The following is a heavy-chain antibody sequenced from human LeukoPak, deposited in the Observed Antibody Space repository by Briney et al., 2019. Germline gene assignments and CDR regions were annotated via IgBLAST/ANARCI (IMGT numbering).Heavy chain of an antibody. CDR3: ARGSGSSNSLYYCYYMAV. J-gene: IGHJ6*03. CDR1: GGSFSGYY. V-gene: IGHV4-34*01. Sequence: SETLSLTCAVYGGSFSGYYWSWIRQPPGKGLEWIGEINHSGSTNYNPSLKSRVTISVDTSNNQFSLTLSSVTAADTAVYYRARGSGSSNSLYYCYYMAVWGKGTTVTVSS. D-gene: IGHD4-23*01. CDR2: INHSGST.